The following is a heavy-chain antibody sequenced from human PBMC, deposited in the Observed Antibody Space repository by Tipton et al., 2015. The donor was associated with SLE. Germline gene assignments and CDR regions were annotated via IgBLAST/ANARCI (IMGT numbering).Heavy chain of an antibody. CDR1: GGPISRYY. D-gene: IGHD6-19*01. CDR2: TNYSGST. Sequence: TLSLTCTVSGGPISRYYWRWIQQPPGKGLDWIAYTNYSGSTNYNPSLKSRVTISVDTSKNQFSLKLSSVTAADTAVYYGGRHDGQWDAFDGWGQGTMVTVST. CDR3: GRHDGQWDAFDG. V-gene: IGHV4-59*08. J-gene: IGHJ3*01.